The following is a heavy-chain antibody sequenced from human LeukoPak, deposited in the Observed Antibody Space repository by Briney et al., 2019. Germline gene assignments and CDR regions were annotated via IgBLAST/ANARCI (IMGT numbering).Heavy chain of an antibody. CDR2: IYHSGST. D-gene: IGHD6-19*01. CDR1: GYSISSGYY. Sequence: SETLSLTCAVSGYSISSGYYWGWIRQPPGKGLEWIGSIYHSGSTYYNPSLKSRVTISVDTSKNQFSLKLSSVTAADTAVYYCARRSVADLDYRGQGTLVTVSS. V-gene: IGHV4-38-2*01. CDR3: ARRSVADLDY. J-gene: IGHJ4*02.